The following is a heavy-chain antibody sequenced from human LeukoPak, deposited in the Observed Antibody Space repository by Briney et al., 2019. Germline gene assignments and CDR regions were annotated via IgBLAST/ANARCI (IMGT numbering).Heavy chain of an antibody. V-gene: IGHV5-51*01. CDR3: ARTKNYDSSGYYSPDAFDI. CDR2: IYPGDSDT. Sequence: GESLKISCKGSGYSFTSYWIGWVRPMPGKGLEWMGIIYPGDSDTRYSPSFQGQVTISADKSISTAYLQWSSLKASDTAMYYCARTKNYDSSGYYSPDAFDIWGQGTMVTVSS. J-gene: IGHJ3*02. D-gene: IGHD3-22*01. CDR1: GYSFTSYW.